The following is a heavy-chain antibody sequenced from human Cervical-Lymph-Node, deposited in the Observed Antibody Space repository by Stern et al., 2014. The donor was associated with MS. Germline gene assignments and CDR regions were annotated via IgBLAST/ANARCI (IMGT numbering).Heavy chain of an antibody. CDR3: AHRGTPTFFGIVIHDYFDF. CDR1: GVSLSTSGVG. CDR2: IYWGDDK. Sequence: QITLKESGPTLVKPTQTLTLTCTFSGVSLSTSGVGVAWIPQPPGKALEGLVVIYWGDDKRYSTSLKNRLSIAKDTSKNQVVLTLTNMDPVDTATYYCAHRGTPTFFGIVIHDYFDFWGQGTLVTVSS. J-gene: IGHJ4*02. D-gene: IGHD3-3*01. V-gene: IGHV2-5*02.